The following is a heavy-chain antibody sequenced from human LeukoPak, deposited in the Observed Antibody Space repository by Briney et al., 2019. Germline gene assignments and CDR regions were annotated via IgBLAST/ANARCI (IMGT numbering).Heavy chain of an antibody. CDR2: IKQDGSEK. CDR3: ARDDFWSGYPAYYYNYMDV. CDR1: GFTFSSYW. V-gene: IGHV3-7*01. J-gene: IGHJ6*03. D-gene: IGHD3-3*01. Sequence: GGFLRLSCAASGFTFSSYWMSWVRQAPGKGLEWVANIKQDGSEKYYVDSVKGRFTISRDNAKNSLYLQMNSVRAEDTAVYYCARDDFWSGYPAYYYNYMDVWGKGTTVTVSS.